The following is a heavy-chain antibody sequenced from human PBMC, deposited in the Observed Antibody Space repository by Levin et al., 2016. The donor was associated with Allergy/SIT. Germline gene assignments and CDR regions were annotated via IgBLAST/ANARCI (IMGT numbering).Heavy chain of an antibody. CDR2: IIPIFGTA. V-gene: IGHV1-69*01. Sequence: WVRQAPGQGLEWMGGIIPIFGTANYAQKFQGRVTITADESTSTAYMELSSLRSEDTAVYYCRITMVRGAQSFDYWGQGTLVTVSS. J-gene: IGHJ4*02. D-gene: IGHD3-10*01. CDR3: RITMVRGAQSFDY.